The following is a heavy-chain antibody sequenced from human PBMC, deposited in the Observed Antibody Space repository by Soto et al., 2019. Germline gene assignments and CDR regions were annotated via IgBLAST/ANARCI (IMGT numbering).Heavy chain of an antibody. CDR2: TSYDGSNK. J-gene: IGHJ4*02. CDR1: GFTFSNYG. Sequence: QVQLVESGGGVGQPGRSLTLSCAASGFTFSNYGMHWVRQAPGKGLEWVAVTSYDGSNKYYADSVKGRFTISRDNSKNTVSLQMNSLRPEDTAEYYCAKARTYYDFWSGYFDYWGQGTLVTVSS. D-gene: IGHD3-3*01. CDR3: AKARTYYDFWSGYFDY. V-gene: IGHV3-30*18.